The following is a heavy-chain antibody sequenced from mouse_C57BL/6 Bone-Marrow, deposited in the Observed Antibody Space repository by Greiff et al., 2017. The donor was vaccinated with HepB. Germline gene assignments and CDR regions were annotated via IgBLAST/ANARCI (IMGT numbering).Heavy chain of an antibody. J-gene: IGHJ3*01. Sequence: QVQLQQPGAELVKPGASVKLSCKASGYTFTSYWMHWVKQRPGQGLEWIGMIHPNSGSTNYNEKFKSKATLTVDKSSSTAYMQLSSLTSEDSAVYYCARSYYYGSSSWFAYWGRGTLVTVSA. CDR1: GYTFTSYW. D-gene: IGHD1-1*01. CDR3: ARSYYYGSSSWFAY. V-gene: IGHV1-64*01. CDR2: IHPNSGST.